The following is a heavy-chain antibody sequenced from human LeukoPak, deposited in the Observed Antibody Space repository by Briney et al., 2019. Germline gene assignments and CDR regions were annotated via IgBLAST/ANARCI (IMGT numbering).Heavy chain of an antibody. V-gene: IGHV1-8*01. CDR1: GYTFTSYD. J-gene: IGHJ6*03. D-gene: IGHD3-3*01. CDR2: MNPNSGNT. Sequence: ASVKVSCKASGYTFTSYDINWVRQATGQGLEWMGWMNPNSGNTGYAQKFQGRVTMTRNTSISTAYMELSSLRSDDAAVYYCARGPGGYDFWSGYYGFYYYYYMDVWGKGTTVTVSS. CDR3: ARGPGGYDFWSGYYGFYYYYYMDV.